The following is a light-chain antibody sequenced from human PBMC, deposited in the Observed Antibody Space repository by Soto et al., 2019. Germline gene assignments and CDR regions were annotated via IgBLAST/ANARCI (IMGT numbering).Light chain of an antibody. CDR1: QSVSSDF. CDR3: QQYGSPRRFT. V-gene: IGKV3-20*01. Sequence: EFVLTQSPGTLSLSPGERATLSCRASQSVSSDFLVWYQQKPGQAPRLLIYGASSRSPGIPDRFSGSGCGTDFTLTISRLEPEDFAVYYCQQYGSPRRFTFGGGTTVEIK. J-gene: IGKJ4*01. CDR2: GAS.